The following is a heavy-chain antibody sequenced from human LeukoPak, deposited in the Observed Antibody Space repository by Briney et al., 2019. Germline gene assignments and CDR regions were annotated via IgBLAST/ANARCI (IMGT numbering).Heavy chain of an antibody. Sequence: SETLSLTCTVSGGSISSGGYYWSWIRQHPGKGLEWIGYIYYSGSTYYNPSLKSRVTISVDTSKNQFSLKLSSVTAADTAVYYCARDHLAAAGPLYYYYGMDVWGQETTVTVSS. V-gene: IGHV4-31*03. J-gene: IGHJ6*02. CDR2: IYYSGST. D-gene: IGHD6-13*01. CDR1: GGSISSGGYY. CDR3: ARDHLAAAGPLYYYYGMDV.